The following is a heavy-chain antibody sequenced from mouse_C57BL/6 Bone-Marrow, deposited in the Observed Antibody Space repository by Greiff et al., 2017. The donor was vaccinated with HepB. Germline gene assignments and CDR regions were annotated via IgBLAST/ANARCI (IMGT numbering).Heavy chain of an antibody. CDR3: ARTGSPYAMGY. CDR2: ISSGGSYT. J-gene: IGHJ4*01. D-gene: IGHD4-1*01. Sequence: EVKVVESGGDLVKPGGSLKLSCAASGFTFSSYGMSWVRQTPDKRLEWVATISSGGSYTYYPDSVKGRFTLSRDNAKNTLYLQMSSLKSEDTAMYYCARTGSPYAMGYWGQGTSVTVSS. V-gene: IGHV5-6*01. CDR1: GFTFSSYG.